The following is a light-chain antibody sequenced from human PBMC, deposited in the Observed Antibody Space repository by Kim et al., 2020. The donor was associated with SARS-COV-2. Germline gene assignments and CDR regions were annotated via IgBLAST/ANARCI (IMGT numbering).Light chain of an antibody. CDR2: GAS. V-gene: IGKV3-20*01. Sequence: SPVDRVTLSCRASQSVTNNFLAWFQQKPGQVPRLLIYGASNRATGVPDRFSGSGSGTDFTLTIDRLEPEDFAVYYCQQYGGSSWTFGQGTKVDIK. J-gene: IGKJ1*01. CDR3: QQYGGSSWT. CDR1: QSVTNNF.